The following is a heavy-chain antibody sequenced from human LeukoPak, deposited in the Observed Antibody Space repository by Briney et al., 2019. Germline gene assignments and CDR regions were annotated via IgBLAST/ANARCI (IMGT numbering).Heavy chain of an antibody. Sequence: GGSLRLSCAASGFTFSSYEMNWVRQAPGKGLEWVSYISSSGSTIYYADSVKGRFTISRDNAKNSLYLQMNSLRAEDTAVYYCASREEFLEQQLVRPATTYMDVWGKGTTVTVSS. D-gene: IGHD6-13*01. CDR1: GFTFSSYE. V-gene: IGHV3-48*03. J-gene: IGHJ6*03. CDR2: ISSSGSTI. CDR3: ASREEFLEQQLVRPATTYMDV.